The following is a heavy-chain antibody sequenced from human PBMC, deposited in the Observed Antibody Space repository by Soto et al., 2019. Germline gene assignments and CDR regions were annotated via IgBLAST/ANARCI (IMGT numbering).Heavy chain of an antibody. V-gene: IGHV3-66*04. CDR1: GFTFSSYA. CDR3: ARPLWFGPTDAFDI. J-gene: IGHJ3*02. CDR2: IYSGGST. Sequence: VQLVESGGGVVQPGRSLRLSCAASGFTFSSYAMHWVRQAPGKGLEWVSVIYSGGSTYYADSVKGRFTISRDNSKNTLYLQMNSLRAEDTAVYYCARPLWFGPTDAFDIWGQGTMVAVSS. D-gene: IGHD3-10*01.